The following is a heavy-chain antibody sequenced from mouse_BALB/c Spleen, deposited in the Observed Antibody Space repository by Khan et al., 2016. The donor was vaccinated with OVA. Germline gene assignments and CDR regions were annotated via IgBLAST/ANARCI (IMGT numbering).Heavy chain of an antibody. CDR3: ARGNYYGSTSWFGY. V-gene: IGHV1-9*01. J-gene: IGHJ3*01. D-gene: IGHD1-1*01. Sequence: QVQLQQSGAELMKPGASVKISCKASGYTFSSYWIAWVKQRPGHGLEWIGEILPGSNITNYNERFKDKATFTADTSSNTAYMQLSSLTSEDSAIYSCARGNYYGSTSWFGYWGQGTLVTVSA. CDR2: ILPGSNIT. CDR1: GYTFSSYW.